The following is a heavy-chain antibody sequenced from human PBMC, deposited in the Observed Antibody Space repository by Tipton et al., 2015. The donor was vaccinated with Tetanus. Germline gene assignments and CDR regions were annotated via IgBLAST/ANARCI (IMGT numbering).Heavy chain of an antibody. Sequence: TLSLTCSVSGGPIRDSDYYWGWVRLPPGKGLEWIAGIYYSGNSYYNPTFQSRVTISVDTSKNQFSLKLNSVTAADTAVYYCARDSMSSSGYDKEKTYYYYGMDVWGQGTTVTVSS. V-gene: IGHV4-39*07. J-gene: IGHJ6*02. D-gene: IGHD5-12*01. CDR3: ARDSMSSSGYDKEKTYYYYGMDV. CDR2: IYYSGNS. CDR1: GGPIRDSDYY.